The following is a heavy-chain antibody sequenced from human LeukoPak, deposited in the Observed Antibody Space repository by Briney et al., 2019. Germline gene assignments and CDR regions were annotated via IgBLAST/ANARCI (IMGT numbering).Heavy chain of an antibody. CDR2: ISAYNGNT. Sequence: ASVKVSCKASGYTFTSYGISWVRQAPGQGLEWMGWISAYNGNTNYAQKFQGRVTITADESTSTAYMELSSLRSEDTAVYYCARVRIAGDCYPETDYWGQGTLVTVSS. CDR1: GYTFTSYG. V-gene: IGHV1-18*01. D-gene: IGHD2-21*02. J-gene: IGHJ4*02. CDR3: ARVRIAGDCYPETDY.